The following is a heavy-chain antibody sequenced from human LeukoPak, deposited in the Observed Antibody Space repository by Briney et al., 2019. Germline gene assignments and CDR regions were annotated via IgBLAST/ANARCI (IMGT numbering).Heavy chain of an antibody. D-gene: IGHD1-26*01. CDR1: GFTFSSYG. J-gene: IGHJ4*02. CDR3: ASLIVGATTVDY. Sequence: PGGSLRLSCAASGFTFSSYGMHWVRQAPGKGLEWVAFIRYDGSNKYYADSVKGRFTISRDNSKNTLYLQMNSLRAEDTAVYYCASLIVGATTVDYWGQGTLVTVSS. V-gene: IGHV3-30*02. CDR2: IRYDGSNK.